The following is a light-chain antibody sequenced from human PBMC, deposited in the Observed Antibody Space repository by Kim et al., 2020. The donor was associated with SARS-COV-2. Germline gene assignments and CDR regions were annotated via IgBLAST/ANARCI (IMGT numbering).Light chain of an antibody. Sequence: SITISCSGTYSDIGSTGSVSWYQQHPGKAHRVIIYDVSDRPSGVSARFSGSKSGNPASLTISGLHSEDEAEYYCASFTSSGSLDYVFCAGTKVTVL. V-gene: IGLV2-14*03. J-gene: IGLJ1*01. CDR3: ASFTSSGSLDYV. CDR2: DVS. CDR1: YSDIGSTGS.